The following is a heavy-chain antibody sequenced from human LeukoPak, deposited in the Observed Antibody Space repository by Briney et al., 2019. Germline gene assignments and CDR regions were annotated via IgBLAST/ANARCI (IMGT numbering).Heavy chain of an antibody. CDR2: IIPIFGTA. CDR1: GYTFSGHY. Sequence: GASVKVSCKASGYTFSGHYLHWVRQAPGQGLEWMGGIIPIFGTANYAQKFQGRVTITADESTSTAYMELSSLRSEDTAVYYCAREGVPNWFDPWGQGTLVTVSS. V-gene: IGHV1-69*13. CDR3: AREGVPNWFDP. J-gene: IGHJ5*02.